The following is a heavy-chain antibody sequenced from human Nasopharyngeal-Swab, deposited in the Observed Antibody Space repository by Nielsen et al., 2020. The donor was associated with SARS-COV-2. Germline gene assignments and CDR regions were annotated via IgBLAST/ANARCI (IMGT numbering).Heavy chain of an antibody. V-gene: IGHV3-48*04. CDR1: GFTFSPYT. Sequence: GGSLKISCATSGFTFSPYTITWVRQYPGKGLQWISYITSGNSVQYADSVRGRFTISRDNAKNSLYLQMNSLTAEDTAVYYCARERGGGYGDYWGQGTLVTVSS. CDR3: ARERGGGYGDY. J-gene: IGHJ4*02. CDR2: ITSGNSV. D-gene: IGHD5-12*01.